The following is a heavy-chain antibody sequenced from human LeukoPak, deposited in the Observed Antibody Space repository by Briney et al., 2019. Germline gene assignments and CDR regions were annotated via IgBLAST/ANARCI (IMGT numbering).Heavy chain of an antibody. CDR3: ARGDIQLWFSVAFDI. CDR2: IYYSGST. J-gene: IGHJ3*02. V-gene: IGHV4-59*01. CDR1: GGSISSYY. Sequence: SETLSLTSTVSGGSISSYYWSWIRQPPGKGLEWIGYIYYSGSTNYNPSLKSRVTISVDTSKNQFSLKLSSVTAADTAVYYCARGDIQLWFSVAFDIWGQGTMVTVSS. D-gene: IGHD5-18*01.